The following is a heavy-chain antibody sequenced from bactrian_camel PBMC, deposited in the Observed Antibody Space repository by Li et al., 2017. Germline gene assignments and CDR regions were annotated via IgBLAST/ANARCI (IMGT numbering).Heavy chain of an antibody. CDR2: IESDGST. D-gene: IGHD6*01. J-gene: IGHJ4*01. Sequence: HVQLAESGGGSVQVGGSLRLSCVASVDTIGRYCMGWFRQIPDKEREGVAGIESDGSTSYADSVKGRFTVSQDSAKNILYLQMDSLKTEDSGMYYCAARRPANGGPWSLWTRYDYWGQGTQVTV. CDR1: VDTIGRYC. V-gene: IGHV3S55*01. CDR3: AARRPANGGPWSLWTRYDY.